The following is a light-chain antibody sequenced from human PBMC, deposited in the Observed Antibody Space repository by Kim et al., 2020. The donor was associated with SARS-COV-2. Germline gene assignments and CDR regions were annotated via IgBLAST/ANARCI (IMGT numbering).Light chain of an antibody. CDR1: SSNIGADYD. V-gene: IGLV1-40*01. J-gene: IGLJ3*02. CDR3: QSYDSSLSGSV. CDR2: GNN. Sequence: RVTISCTGTSSNIGADYDVHWYQQFPGTAPKVLIYGNNNRPSGVPDRFSGSKSGTSASLAITGLQPEDEADYHCQSYDSSLSGSVFGGGTQLTVL.